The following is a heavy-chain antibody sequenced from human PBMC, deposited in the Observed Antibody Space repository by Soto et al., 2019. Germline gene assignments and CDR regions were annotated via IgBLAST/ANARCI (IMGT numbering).Heavy chain of an antibody. CDR3: ARDRELSQHNWFDP. J-gene: IGHJ5*02. D-gene: IGHD1-7*01. CDR1: GFTFRSYG. V-gene: IGHV3-33*01. CDR2: IWYDGSNK. Sequence: GGSLRLSCAASGFTFRSYGMHWVRQSPGKGLEWVAVIWYDGSNKYYADSVKGRFTISRDNSKNTLYLQMNSLRAEDTAVYYCARDRELSQHNWFDPWGQGTLVTVSS.